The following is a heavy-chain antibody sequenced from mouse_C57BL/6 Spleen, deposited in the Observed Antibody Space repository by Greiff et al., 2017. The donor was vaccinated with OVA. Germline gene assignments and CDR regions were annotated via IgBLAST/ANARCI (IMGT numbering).Heavy chain of an antibody. CDR1: GYAFSSSW. CDR2: IYPGDGDT. Sequence: VQLQESGPELVKPGASVKISCKASGYAFSSSWMNWVKQRPGKGLEWIGRIYPGDGDTNYNGKFKGKATLTADKSSSTAYMQLSSLTSEDSAVYFCAREAYYGSSGGDYWGQGTTLTVSS. D-gene: IGHD1-1*01. J-gene: IGHJ2*01. V-gene: IGHV1-82*01. CDR3: AREAYYGSSGGDY.